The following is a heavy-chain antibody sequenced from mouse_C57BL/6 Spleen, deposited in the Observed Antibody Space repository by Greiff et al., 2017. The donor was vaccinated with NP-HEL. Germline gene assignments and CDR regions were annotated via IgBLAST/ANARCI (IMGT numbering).Heavy chain of an antibody. CDR2: IRNKANGYTT. D-gene: IGHD1-2*01. J-gene: IGHJ2*01. V-gene: IGHV7-3*01. Sequence: EVKLVESGGGLVQPGGSLSLSCAASGFTFTDYYMSWVRQPPGKALEWLGFIRNKANGYTTEYSASVKGRFTISRDNSQSILYLQMNALRAEDSATYYCASYSPHYGHDYWGQGTTLTVSS. CDR1: GFTFTDYY. CDR3: ASYSPHYGHDY.